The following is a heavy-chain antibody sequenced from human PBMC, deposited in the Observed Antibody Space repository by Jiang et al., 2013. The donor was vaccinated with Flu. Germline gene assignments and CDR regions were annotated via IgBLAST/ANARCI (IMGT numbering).Heavy chain of an antibody. Sequence: PGLVKPSQTLSLTCTVSGGSISSGGYYWSWIRQHPGKGLEWIGYIYYSGSTYYNPSLKSRVTISVDTSKNQFSLKLSSVTAADTAVYYCARDGALTGNLDYWGQGTLVTVSS. D-gene: IGHD3-16*01. CDR2: IYYSGST. CDR3: ARDGALTGNLDY. CDR1: GGSISSGGYY. J-gene: IGHJ4*02. V-gene: IGHV4-31*03.